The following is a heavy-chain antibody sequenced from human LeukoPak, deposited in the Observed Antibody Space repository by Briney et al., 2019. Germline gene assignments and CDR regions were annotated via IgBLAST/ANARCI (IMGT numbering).Heavy chain of an antibody. J-gene: IGHJ4*02. CDR3: ARFSPDYYDNKKYFDY. D-gene: IGHD3-22*01. CDR2: LSYSGKT. V-gene: IGHV4-39*01. Sequence: SETLSLTCTVSGGSISSSSYYWGWIRQPPGKGLEWIGSLSYSGKTHYNPSLKSRVTISVDTSQNQFSLKLTSVTAADTAVYYCARFSPDYYDNKKYFDYWGQGTLVSVSS. CDR1: GGSISSSSYY.